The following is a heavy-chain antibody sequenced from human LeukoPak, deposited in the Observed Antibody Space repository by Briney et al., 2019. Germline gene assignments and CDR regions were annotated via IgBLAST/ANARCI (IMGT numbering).Heavy chain of an antibody. Sequence: GGSLRLSCAASGFTFSSYAMSWVRQAPGKGLEWVSAISGSGGSTYYADSVKGRFTISRDNSKNTLYLQMNSLRAEDTAVYYCASKGYPRWLPLYYYYMDVWGKGTTVTVSS. J-gene: IGHJ6*03. CDR2: ISGSGGST. CDR1: GFTFSSYA. D-gene: IGHD3-22*01. CDR3: ASKGYPRWLPLYYYYMDV. V-gene: IGHV3-23*01.